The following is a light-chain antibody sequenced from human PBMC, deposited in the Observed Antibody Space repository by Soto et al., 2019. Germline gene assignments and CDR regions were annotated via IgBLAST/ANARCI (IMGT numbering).Light chain of an antibody. J-gene: IGKJ4*01. CDR2: GAT. CDR1: HNVIHW. Sequence: EMTQSPSTLSASIGDRVTMTCRASHNVIHWLAWYQQKPARAPQFLIYGATRLETGVPSRFSGSGSGTEFPLTISSLQPDDFATYYCQQYSSYLLSFGGGTKVDIK. V-gene: IGKV1-5*03. CDR3: QQYSSYLLS.